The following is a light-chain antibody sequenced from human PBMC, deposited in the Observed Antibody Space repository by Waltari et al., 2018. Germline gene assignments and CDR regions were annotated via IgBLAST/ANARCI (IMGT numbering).Light chain of an antibody. J-gene: IGLJ2*01. CDR1: SSNIGTHN. CDR3: AAWDGSLNVVV. V-gene: IGLV1-44*01. CDR2: LKK. Sequence: QSVLTQPPSASGTPGQRVTISCSGSSSNIGTHNVNWYQHRPGAAHKLLICLKKQRRSGVPDRFSSSKSGTSASLAISGRQSADEADDYCAAWDGSLNVVVFGGGTKLTVL.